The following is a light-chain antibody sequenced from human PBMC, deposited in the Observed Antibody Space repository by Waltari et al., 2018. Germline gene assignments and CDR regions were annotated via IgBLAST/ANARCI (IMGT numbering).Light chain of an antibody. CDR2: EAS. J-gene: IGLJ2*01. CDR3: SSYAGSNNFVV. V-gene: IGLV2-8*01. CDR1: SSDGGGSNY. Sequence: QSALTQPPSASGSPGQSVTIPCPGTSSDGGGSNYVSCYQQLPGIAPNLNLYEASKRPSGVPDRFSGSKSGNTASLTVSGLQAEDEADYYCSSYAGSNNFVVFGGGTKLTVL.